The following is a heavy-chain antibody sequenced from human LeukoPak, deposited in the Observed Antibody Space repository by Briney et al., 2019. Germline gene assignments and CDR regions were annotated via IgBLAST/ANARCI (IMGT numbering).Heavy chain of an antibody. CDR3: ARGAEAETSPLDF. J-gene: IGHJ4*02. V-gene: IGHV1-2*02. CDR1: GYIFSDYY. D-gene: IGHD6-13*01. Sequence: GASVNVSCKASGYIFSDYYMHWVRQAPGQGLEWLGWINPKTGAADYAQQFRGRVTMTRDTSINTDFMEMKRVTSDDTAVYYCARGAEAETSPLDFWGQGTLVIVS. CDR2: INPKTGAA.